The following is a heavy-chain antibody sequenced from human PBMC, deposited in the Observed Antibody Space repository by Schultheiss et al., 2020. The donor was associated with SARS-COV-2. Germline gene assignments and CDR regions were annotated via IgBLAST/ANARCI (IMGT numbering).Heavy chain of an antibody. J-gene: IGHJ4*02. CDR1: GFTFDDYA. CDR2: ISWNSGSI. D-gene: IGHD6-6*01. V-gene: IGHV3-9*01. CDR3: ARNAARLITRAQFDY. Sequence: GGSLRLSCAASGFTFDDYAMHWVRQAPGKGLEWVSGISWNSGSIGYADSVKGRFTISRDNSRNTMYMQMKSVRAEDTAVYYCARNAARLITRAQFDYWGQGTLVTVSS.